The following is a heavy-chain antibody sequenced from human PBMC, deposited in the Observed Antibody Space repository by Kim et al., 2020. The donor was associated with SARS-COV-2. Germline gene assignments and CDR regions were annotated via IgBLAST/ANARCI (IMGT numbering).Heavy chain of an antibody. CDR3: ARGVLTGFDY. D-gene: IGHD7-27*01. J-gene: IGHJ4*02. Sequence: SETLSLTCAVYGGSFSGYYWSWIRQPPGKGLEWIGEINHSGSTNYNPSLKSRVTISVDTSKNQFSLKLSSVTAADTAVYYCARGVLTGFDYWGQGTLVTVSS. CDR2: INHSGST. V-gene: IGHV4-34*01. CDR1: GGSFSGYY.